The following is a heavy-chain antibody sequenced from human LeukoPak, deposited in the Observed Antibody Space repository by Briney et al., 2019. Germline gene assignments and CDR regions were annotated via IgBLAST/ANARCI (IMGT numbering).Heavy chain of an antibody. D-gene: IGHD2-2*01. Sequence: SPSETLSLTCTVSGGSISSGGYYWSWIRQHPGKGLEWIGYIYYSGSTYYNPSLKSRVSLSVDTTKNQFSLKLSSVTAADTAVYYCARASRIVVVPAAILNWFDPWGQGTLVTVSS. J-gene: IGHJ5*02. CDR3: ARASRIVVVPAAILNWFDP. V-gene: IGHV4-31*03. CDR2: IYYSGST. CDR1: GGSISSGGYY.